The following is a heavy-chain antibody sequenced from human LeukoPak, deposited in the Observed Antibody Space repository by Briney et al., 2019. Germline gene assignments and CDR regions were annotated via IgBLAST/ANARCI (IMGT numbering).Heavy chain of an antibody. CDR1: GGTFSSYA. Sequence: GASAKVSCKASGGTFSSYAISWVRQAPGQGLEWMGGIIPLFGTANYAQKFQGRVTITADESMSTAYMELSSLRSEDTAVYFCARAYSSSWYPTSSYFDYWGQGTLVTVSS. CDR2: IIPLFGTA. D-gene: IGHD6-13*01. V-gene: IGHV1-69*13. CDR3: ARAYSSSWYPTSSYFDY. J-gene: IGHJ4*02.